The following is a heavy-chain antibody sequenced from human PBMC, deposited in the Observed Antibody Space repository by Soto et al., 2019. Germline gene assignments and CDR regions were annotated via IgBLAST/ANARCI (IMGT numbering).Heavy chain of an antibody. V-gene: IGHV4-34*01. CDR1: GGSFSGYY. Sequence: PSETLSLTCAVYGGSFSGYYWSWIRQPPGKGLEWIGEINHSGSTNYTPSLKSRVTISVDTSNNQFSLKLSSVTAADTAVYHCARGRRRYYDSSGYLDYWGQGTLVTVSS. CDR3: ARGRRRYYDSSGYLDY. CDR2: INHSGST. D-gene: IGHD3-22*01. J-gene: IGHJ4*02.